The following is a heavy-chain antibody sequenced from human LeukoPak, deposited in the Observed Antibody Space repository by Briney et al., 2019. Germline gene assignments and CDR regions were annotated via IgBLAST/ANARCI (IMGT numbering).Heavy chain of an antibody. V-gene: IGHV4-59*01. CDR1: GGSISSYY. CDR2: IYYSGST. J-gene: IGHJ4*02. Sequence: SETLSLTCTVSGGSISSYYWSWIRQPPGKGLEWIGYIYYSGSTNYNPSLKSRVTISVDTSKNQFSLKLSSVTAADPAVYYCAGGWFGELLGGYWGQGTLVTVSS. D-gene: IGHD3-10*01. CDR3: AGGWFGELLGGY.